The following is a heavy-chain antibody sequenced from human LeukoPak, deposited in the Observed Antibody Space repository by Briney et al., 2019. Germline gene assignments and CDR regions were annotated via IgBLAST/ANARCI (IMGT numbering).Heavy chain of an antibody. Sequence: QPGGSLRLSCAASGFTFSSYGMSWVRQAPGKGLEWVSSISGSGGNTYYADSVKGRFTISRDNSKNTLYLQMNSLKAEDTAVYYCAKGSSLNWFDPWGQGTLVTVSS. CDR2: ISGSGGNT. D-gene: IGHD6-13*01. J-gene: IGHJ5*02. CDR3: AKGSSLNWFDP. V-gene: IGHV3-23*01. CDR1: GFTFSSYG.